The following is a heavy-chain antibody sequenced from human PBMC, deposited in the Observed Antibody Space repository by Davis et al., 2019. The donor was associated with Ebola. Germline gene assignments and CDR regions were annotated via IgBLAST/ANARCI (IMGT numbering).Heavy chain of an antibody. D-gene: IGHD3-3*01. CDR1: GYSFTSYW. CDR2: FYPGDSDT. J-gene: IGHJ4*02. Sequence: GESLKISCKGSGYSFTSYWIGWVRQMPGKGLEWMGIFYPGDSDTRYSPSFQGQVTISADKSISTAYLQWSSLKASDTAMYYCASGYYDFWSGYQYYFDYWGQGTLVTVSS. V-gene: IGHV5-51*01. CDR3: ASGYYDFWSGYQYYFDY.